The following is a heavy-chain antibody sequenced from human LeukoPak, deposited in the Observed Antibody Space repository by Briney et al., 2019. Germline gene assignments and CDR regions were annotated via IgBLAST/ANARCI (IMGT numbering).Heavy chain of an antibody. J-gene: IGHJ4*02. CDR2: ITTSGTST. V-gene: IGHV3-48*03. Sequence: GGSLRLSCATSGFTFSSYEMNCVRQAPGKGLEWISYITTSGTSTYYADSVKGRFTISRDNGRTALSLQMNSMRAEDTTVNYCVGRSATSCYWGQGTLVTVSS. CDR1: GFTFSSYE. D-gene: IGHD2-15*01. CDR3: VGRSATSCY.